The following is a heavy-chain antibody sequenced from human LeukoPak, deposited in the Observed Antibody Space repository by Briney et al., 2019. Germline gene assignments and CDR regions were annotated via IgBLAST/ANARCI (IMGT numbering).Heavy chain of an antibody. V-gene: IGHV1-8*01. CDR1: GYIFSSND. CDR3: ARGPFGSGSFLDY. Sequence: ASVKVSCKASGYIFSSNDINWVRQAAGQGLEWMGWMNPNSGDTGYTQQFQGRVAMTRSTSITTAYMELTSLRSEDTAVYYCARGPFGSGSFLDYWGQGTLVTVSS. D-gene: IGHD3-10*01. CDR2: MNPNSGDT. J-gene: IGHJ4*02.